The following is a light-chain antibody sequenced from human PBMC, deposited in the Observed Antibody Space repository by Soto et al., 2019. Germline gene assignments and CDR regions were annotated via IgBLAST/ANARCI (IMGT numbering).Light chain of an antibody. J-gene: IGLJ2*01. CDR1: SSNIGSNT. Sequence: QSVLTQPPSASGTPGQRVTISCSGSSSNIGSNTVNWYQQLPGTAPKLLIYSKNQRPSGVPDRFSGSKSGTSASLAISGLQSEVEADYYCAAWDDSLNGVVFGGGTKLTVL. CDR2: SKN. V-gene: IGLV1-44*01. CDR3: AAWDDSLNGVV.